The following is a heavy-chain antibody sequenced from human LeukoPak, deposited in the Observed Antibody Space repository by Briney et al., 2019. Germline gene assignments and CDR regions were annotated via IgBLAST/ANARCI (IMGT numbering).Heavy chain of an antibody. CDR2: IFYSGKT. Sequence: SETLSLTRIVSGGSMNDYYWSWLRQPPEKGLEWIGYIFYSGKTNYNPSLNSRVTISVDTSKNQFSLKLNSVTAADTAVYYCARGAGWWDPWGQGTLVTVSS. V-gene: IGHV4-59*01. CDR3: ARGAGWWDP. CDR1: GGSMNDYY. J-gene: IGHJ5*02.